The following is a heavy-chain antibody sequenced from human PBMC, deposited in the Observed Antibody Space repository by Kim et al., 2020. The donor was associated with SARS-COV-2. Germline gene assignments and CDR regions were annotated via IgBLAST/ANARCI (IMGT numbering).Heavy chain of an antibody. CDR2: ISYDGSNK. CDR1: GFTFSSYA. CDR3: ARDRRGPGWAPRFLY. D-gene: IGHD3-10*01. V-gene: IGHV3-30-3*01. Sequence: GGSLRLSCAASGFTFSSYAMHWVRQAPGKGLEWVAVISYDGSNKYYADSVKGRFTISRDNSKNTLYLQMNSLRAEDTAVYYCARDRRGPGWAPRFLYWGQGTLVTVSS. J-gene: IGHJ4*02.